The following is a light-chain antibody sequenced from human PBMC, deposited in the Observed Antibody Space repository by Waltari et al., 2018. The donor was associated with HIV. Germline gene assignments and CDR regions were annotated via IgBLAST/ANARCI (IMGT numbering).Light chain of an antibody. J-gene: IGLJ2*01. V-gene: IGLV1-36*01. Sequence: QSALTQEASVSGTVGQQVTLSCTGNNNNIGSYAVAWYQQISHGAPKTVMFENSLTSGAPYRFAASKSGTTASLTISGLQPEDEATYYCSTWDYSLSSLVFGGGTKLTVL. CDR1: NNNIGSYA. CDR3: STWDYSLSSLV. CDR2: ENS.